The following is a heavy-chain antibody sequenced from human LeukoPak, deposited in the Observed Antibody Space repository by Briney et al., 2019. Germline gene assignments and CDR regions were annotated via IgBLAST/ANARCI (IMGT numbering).Heavy chain of an antibody. Sequence: SQTLSLTCAISGDSFSSVRAAWNWIRQSPSRGLQWLGRTYYRSKLYSEYAVSVKSRISINPDTSKNQFSLQLNSVNPEDTAVYYCARQSADHDAFDIWGQGTMVTVSS. CDR3: ARQSADHDAFDI. V-gene: IGHV6-1*01. J-gene: IGHJ3*02. CDR1: GDSFSSVRAA. D-gene: IGHD1-14*01. CDR2: TYYRSKLYS.